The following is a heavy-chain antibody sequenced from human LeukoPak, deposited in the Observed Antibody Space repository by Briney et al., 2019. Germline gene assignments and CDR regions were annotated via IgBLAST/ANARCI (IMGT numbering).Heavy chain of an antibody. D-gene: IGHD3-16*02. Sequence: KPSETLSLTCTVSGGSISSSSYYWGWIRQPPGKGLEWIGSIYYSGSTYYNPSLKSRVTISVDTSKNQFSLKLSSVTAADTAVYYCASSLVRLRLGELSDTAFDIWGQGTMVTVSS. V-gene: IGHV4-39*07. CDR3: ASSLVRLRLGELSDTAFDI. CDR2: IYYSGST. CDR1: GGSISSSSYY. J-gene: IGHJ3*02.